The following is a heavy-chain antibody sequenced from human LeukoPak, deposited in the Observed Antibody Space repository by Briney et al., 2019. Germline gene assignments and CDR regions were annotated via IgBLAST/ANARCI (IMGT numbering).Heavy chain of an antibody. D-gene: IGHD3-22*01. Sequence: PSETLSLTCSVSGDSTSSNTFCWGWIRRAPGKGQEWVARVYYGGSTFYNSSLRSRVTISVDTSKNQFSLSLSSVTAADTGVYYCTRQRYYYDASGHLNDNWGQGILVTVSS. CDR2: VYYGGST. V-gene: IGHV4-39*01. CDR1: GDSTSSNTFC. CDR3: TRQRYYYDASGHLNDN. J-gene: IGHJ4*02.